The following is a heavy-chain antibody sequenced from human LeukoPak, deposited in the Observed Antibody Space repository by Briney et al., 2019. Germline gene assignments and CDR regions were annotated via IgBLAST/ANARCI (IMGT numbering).Heavy chain of an antibody. V-gene: IGHV4-34*01. Sequence: SETLSLTCAVYGGSFSGYYWSWIRQPPGKGLEWIGEINHSGSTNDNPSLKSRVTISVDTSKNQFSLKLSSVTAADTAVYYCARGRYRDYFDYWGQGTLVTVSS. D-gene: IGHD1-14*01. CDR1: GGSFSGYY. CDR2: INHSGST. CDR3: ARGRYRDYFDY. J-gene: IGHJ4*02.